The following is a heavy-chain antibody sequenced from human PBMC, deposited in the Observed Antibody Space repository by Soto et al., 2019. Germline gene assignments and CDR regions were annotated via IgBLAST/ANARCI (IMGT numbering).Heavy chain of an antibody. CDR1: GLTFSTYG. Sequence: GGSLRLSCAASGLTFSTYGMHWVRQAPGKGLEWMAVIWSNGINKYYADSVRGRFTISRDNSKNTLYLQMNSLRAEDTALYYCVRERAPFDAFDIWGQGTMVTVSS. J-gene: IGHJ3*02. CDR3: VRERAPFDAFDI. CDR2: IWSNGINK. V-gene: IGHV3-33*01.